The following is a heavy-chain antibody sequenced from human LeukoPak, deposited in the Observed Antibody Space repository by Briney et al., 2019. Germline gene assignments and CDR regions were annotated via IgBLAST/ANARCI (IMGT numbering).Heavy chain of an antibody. CDR1: GFTFSSYA. V-gene: IGHV3-23*01. J-gene: IGHJ4*02. D-gene: IGHD3-10*01. Sequence: GGSLRLSCAASGFTFSSYAMSWVRQAPGKGLEWVSAISGSGGSTYYADSVKGRFTISRDNSKNTLYLQMNSLRAEDTPVYYCPKDRRFRIWFGALSFDYWGQGTLVTVSS. CDR3: PKDRRFRIWFGALSFDY. CDR2: ISGSGGST.